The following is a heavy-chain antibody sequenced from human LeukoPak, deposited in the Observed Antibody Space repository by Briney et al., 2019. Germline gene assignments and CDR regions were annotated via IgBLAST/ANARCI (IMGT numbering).Heavy chain of an antibody. D-gene: IGHD5-12*01. CDR1: GGSISSYY. J-gene: IGHJ6*03. CDR3: ARDSDYDSYYYYYMDV. V-gene: IGHV4-59*01. CDR2: IYYSGST. Sequence: PSETLSLTCTVSGGSISSYYWSWIRQPPGKGLEWIGYIYYSGSTNYNPSLKSRVTISVDTSKNQFSLKLSSVTAADTAVYYCARDSDYDSYYYYYMDVWGKGTTLTVSS.